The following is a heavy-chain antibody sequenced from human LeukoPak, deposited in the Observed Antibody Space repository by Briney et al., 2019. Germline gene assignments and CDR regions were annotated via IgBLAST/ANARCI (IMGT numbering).Heavy chain of an antibody. J-gene: IGHJ4*02. CDR3: AKVLDGYNHPFDY. CDR1: GFTFSSYA. D-gene: IGHD5-24*01. Sequence: HSGGSLRLSCAASGFTFSSYAMSWVRQAPGKGLEWVSAISGSGGSTYYADSVKGRFTISRDNSKNTLYLQMNSLRAEDTAVYYCAKVLDGYNHPFDYWGQGTLVTVSS. CDR2: ISGSGGST. V-gene: IGHV3-23*01.